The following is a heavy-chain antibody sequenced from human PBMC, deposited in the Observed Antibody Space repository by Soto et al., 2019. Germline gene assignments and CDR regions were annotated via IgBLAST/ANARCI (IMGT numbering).Heavy chain of an antibody. D-gene: IGHD4-17*01. CDR2: INHSGST. V-gene: IGHV4-34*01. CDR1: GGSFSGYY. Sequence: SETLSLTCAVYGGSFSGYYWSWIRQPPGKGLEWIGEINHSGSTNYNPSLKSRVTISVDTSKNQFSLKLSSVTAADTAVYHCARVRRWLQILRYYFDYWGQGTLVTVSS. CDR3: ARVRRWLQILRYYFDY. J-gene: IGHJ4*02.